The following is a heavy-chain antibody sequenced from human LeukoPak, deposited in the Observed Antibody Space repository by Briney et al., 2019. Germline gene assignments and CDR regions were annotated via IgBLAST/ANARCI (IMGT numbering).Heavy chain of an antibody. CDR1: GGSISSYY. CDR3: ARHVVEYYYYYGMDV. Sequence: KTSETLSLTCTVSGGSISSYYWSWIRQPPGKGLEWIGYIYYSGSTNYNPSLKSRVTISVDTSKNQFSLKLSSVTAADTAVYYCARHVVEYYYYYGMDVWGQGTTVTVSS. V-gene: IGHV4-59*08. D-gene: IGHD2-15*01. CDR2: IYYSGST. J-gene: IGHJ6*02.